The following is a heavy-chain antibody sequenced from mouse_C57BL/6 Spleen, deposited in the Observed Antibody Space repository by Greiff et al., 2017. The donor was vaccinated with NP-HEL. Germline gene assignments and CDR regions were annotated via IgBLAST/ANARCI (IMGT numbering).Heavy chain of an antibody. D-gene: IGHD2-3*01. V-gene: IGHV1-80*01. J-gene: IGHJ2*01. CDR2: IYPGDGDT. Sequence: VNVVESGAELVKPGASVKISCKASGYAFSSYWMNWVKQRPGKGLEWIGQIYPGDGDTNYNAKFKGKATLTADKSSSTAYMQLSSLTSEDSAVYFCARARGDGYYFDYWGQGTTLTVSS. CDR3: ARARGDGYYFDY. CDR1: GYAFSSYW.